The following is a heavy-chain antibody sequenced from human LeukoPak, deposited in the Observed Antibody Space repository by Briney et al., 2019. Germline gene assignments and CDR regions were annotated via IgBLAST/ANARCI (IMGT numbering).Heavy chain of an antibody. V-gene: IGHV7-4-1*02. CDR3: ARDPYTSSSWYRGRANNWFDP. CDR2: INTNTGNP. Sequence: VASVKVSCKASGYTFTSYGISWVRQAPGQGLEWMGWINTNTGNPTYAQGFTGRFVFSLDTSVSTAYLQISSLKADDTAVYYCARDPYTSSSWYRGRANNWFDPWGQGTLVTVSS. CDR1: GYTFTSYG. J-gene: IGHJ5*02. D-gene: IGHD6-13*01.